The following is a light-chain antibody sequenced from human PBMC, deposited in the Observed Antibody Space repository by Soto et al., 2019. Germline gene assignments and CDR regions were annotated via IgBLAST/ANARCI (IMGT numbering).Light chain of an antibody. CDR3: QQYGSSPIT. CDR1: QSVSSSY. CDR2: GAS. Sequence: EIVLTQSPGTLSLSPGERDTLSCRASQSVSSSYLAWYQQKPGQAPRLLIYGASSRATGIPDRFSGSGSVTHFTLTISRLEAEDFVMYYCQQYGSSPITFGQGTRLEIK. V-gene: IGKV3-20*01. J-gene: IGKJ5*01.